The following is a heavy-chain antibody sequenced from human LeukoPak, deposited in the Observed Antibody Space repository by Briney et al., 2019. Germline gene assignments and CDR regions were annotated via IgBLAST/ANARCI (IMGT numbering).Heavy chain of an antibody. D-gene: IGHD4-11*01. J-gene: IGHJ3*01. V-gene: IGHV3-33*06. CDR2: VWNDGSTR. Sequence: PGGSLRLFCAASGFMFSNYVIHWVHQAPGKGLELVANVWNDGSTRWYADSVKGRFTVSRDNSRNTLYLQMDSLRVEDTALYYCAKDVNSDYPRAHAFHVWGQGTMVTVSS. CDR1: GFMFSNYV. CDR3: AKDVNSDYPRAHAFHV.